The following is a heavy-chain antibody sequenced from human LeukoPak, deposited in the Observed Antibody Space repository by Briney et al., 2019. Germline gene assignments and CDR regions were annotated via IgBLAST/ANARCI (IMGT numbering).Heavy chain of an antibody. CDR1: GYSFSSYG. CDR3: AKLGASVGYPPIHQ. V-gene: IGHV1-18*04. D-gene: IGHD2-15*01. J-gene: IGHJ1*01. Sequence: ASVKVSCEASGYSFSSYGISWVRQAPGQGLEWMGWISSYDGNTNYAQKVQGRVTMTTDSSTSTAYMELRSLRSDDTAVYYCAKLGASVGYPPIHQGGQGTLVTVSS. CDR2: ISSYDGNT.